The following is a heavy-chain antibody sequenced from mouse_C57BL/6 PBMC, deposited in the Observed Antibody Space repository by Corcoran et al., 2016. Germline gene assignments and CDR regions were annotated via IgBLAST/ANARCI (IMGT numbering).Heavy chain of an antibody. CDR2: INTYSGVP. CDR1: GYTFTTYG. V-gene: IGHV9-3*01. J-gene: IGHJ2*01. CDR3: ARGYGDYDAYFDY. D-gene: IGHD2-4*01. Sequence: QIQLVQSGPELKKPGETVKISCKASGYTFTTYGMSWVKQAPRKGLKWMGWINTYSGVPTYADDFKGRFAFSLETSASTAYLQINNLKNEDTATDFCARGYGDYDAYFDYWGQGTTLTVSS.